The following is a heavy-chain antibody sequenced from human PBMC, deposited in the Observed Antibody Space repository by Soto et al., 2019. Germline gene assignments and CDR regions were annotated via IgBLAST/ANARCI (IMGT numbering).Heavy chain of an antibody. Sequence: SETLSLTCTVSGGSISSGGYYWSWIRQHPGKGLEWIGYIYYSGSTYYNPSLKSRVTISVDTSKNQFSLKLSSVTAADTAVYYCARVGVGATIFDYWGQGTLVTVSS. CDR3: ARVGVGATIFDY. V-gene: IGHV4-31*03. D-gene: IGHD1-26*01. CDR1: GGSISSGGYY. CDR2: IYYSGST. J-gene: IGHJ4*02.